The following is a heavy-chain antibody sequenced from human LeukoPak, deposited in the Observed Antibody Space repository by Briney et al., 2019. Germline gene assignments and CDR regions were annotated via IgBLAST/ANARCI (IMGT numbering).Heavy chain of an antibody. CDR1: GFSFSTFG. CDR2: ITGSGYTT. Sequence: PGGTLRLSCAASGFSFSTFGMAWVRQAPGRGLEWVSSITGSGYTTYYADSVKGRFTMSRDNSKKTLFLQMNSLRAEDTAIYYCAKDYSSAFLHYMDVWGKGTTVTISS. D-gene: IGHD3-22*01. CDR3: AKDYSSAFLHYMDV. V-gene: IGHV3-23*01. J-gene: IGHJ6*03.